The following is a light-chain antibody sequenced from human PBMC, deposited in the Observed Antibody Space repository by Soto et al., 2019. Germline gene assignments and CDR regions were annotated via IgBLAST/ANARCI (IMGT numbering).Light chain of an antibody. CDR3: APWDDSLNGVV. J-gene: IGLJ2*01. CDR2: YDD. Sequence: QSVLTQPPSVSEAPRHRVTISCSGSSSNIGNNAVNWYQQLPGKAPKLLIYYDDLLPSGVSDRFSGSKSGTSASLAISGLQSEDEADYYCAPWDDSLNGVVFGGGTKLTVL. V-gene: IGLV1-36*01. CDR1: SSNIGNNA.